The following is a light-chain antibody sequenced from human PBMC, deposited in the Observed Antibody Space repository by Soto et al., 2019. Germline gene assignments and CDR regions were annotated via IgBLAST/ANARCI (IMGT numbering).Light chain of an antibody. Sequence: DVQMTQSPSSLSASVGDRVTITCRAGHDINIYLAWYQQKPGKVPELLIDAASILQTGVQSRFRGSGSGQDFTITISSLQPEDVATYYCKTYARAPLAFGGGTKVEIK. CDR3: KTYARAPLA. CDR2: AAS. J-gene: IGKJ4*01. CDR1: HDINIY. V-gene: IGKV1-27*01.